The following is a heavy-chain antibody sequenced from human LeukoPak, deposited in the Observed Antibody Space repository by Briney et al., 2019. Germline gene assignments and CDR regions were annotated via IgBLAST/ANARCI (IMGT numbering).Heavy chain of an antibody. V-gene: IGHV4-61*08. J-gene: IGHJ4*02. Sequence: SETLSLTCTVSGGSISSGDYYWSWIRQPPGKGLEWIGYIYYSGSTNYNPSLKSRVTISVDTSKNQFSLKLCSVTAADTAVYYCARVGTYGSGSYLSWLDYWGQGTLVTVSS. CDR2: IYYSGST. CDR1: GGSISSGDYY. CDR3: ARVGTYGSGSYLSWLDY. D-gene: IGHD3-10*01.